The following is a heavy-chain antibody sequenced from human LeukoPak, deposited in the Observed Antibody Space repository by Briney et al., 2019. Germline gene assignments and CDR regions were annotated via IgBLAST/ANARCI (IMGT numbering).Heavy chain of an antibody. CDR1: GFTFSSYW. CDR3: ARISSQFYDFWSGYSDAFDI. D-gene: IGHD3-3*01. Sequence: GGSLRLSCAASGFTFSSYWMHWVRQAPGKGLVWVSRINSDGSSTSYADSVKGRFTISRDDAKNTLYLQMNSLRAEDTAVYYCARISSQFYDFWSGYSDAFDIWGQGTMVTVSS. J-gene: IGHJ3*02. CDR2: INSDGSST. V-gene: IGHV3-74*01.